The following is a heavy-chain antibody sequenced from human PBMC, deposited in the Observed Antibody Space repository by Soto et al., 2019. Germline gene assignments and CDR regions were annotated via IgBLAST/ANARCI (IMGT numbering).Heavy chain of an antibody. D-gene: IGHD3-16*01. J-gene: IGHJ3*02. V-gene: IGHV3-64*01. CDR2: ISSNGGST. Sequence: EVQLVESGGGLVQPGGSLRLSCAASGFTFSSYAMHWVLQAPGKGLEYVSAISSNGGSTYYANSVKGRFTISRDNSKNTLYLQMGSLRTEDMAVFYCARQMGHYEYFWGSYAFDIWGQGTMVTVSS. CDR3: ARQMGHYEYFWGSYAFDI. CDR1: GFTFSSYA.